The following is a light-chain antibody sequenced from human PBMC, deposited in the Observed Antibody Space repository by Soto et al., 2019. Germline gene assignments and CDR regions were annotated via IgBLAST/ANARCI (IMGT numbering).Light chain of an antibody. V-gene: IGKV3-11*01. CDR1: QSFRGL. CDR2: DAY. CDR3: QQRHMWPIT. J-gene: IGKJ5*01. Sequence: EVVLTQSPVTLSLSPGERATLSCRASQSFRGLLAWYQQKPGQAPRLLIYDAYNKATGIPPRFRGRGSGTDFTLTISSLETEDSAVYSCQQRHMWPITFGQGTRLAIK.